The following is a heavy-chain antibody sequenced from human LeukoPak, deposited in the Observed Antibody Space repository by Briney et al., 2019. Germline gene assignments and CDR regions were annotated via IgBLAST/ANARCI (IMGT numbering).Heavy chain of an antibody. CDR2: IIPIFGTA. CDR3: ARAGVLTGYSIDY. V-gene: IGHV1-69*13. J-gene: IGHJ4*02. Sequence: SVKVSCKASGGTFSSYAISWVRQAPGQGLEWMGGIIPIFGTANYAQKFQGRVTITADESTSTAYMELSSLRSEDTAVYYCARAGVLTGYSIDYWGQGTLVTVSS. CDR1: GGTFSSYA. D-gene: IGHD3-9*01.